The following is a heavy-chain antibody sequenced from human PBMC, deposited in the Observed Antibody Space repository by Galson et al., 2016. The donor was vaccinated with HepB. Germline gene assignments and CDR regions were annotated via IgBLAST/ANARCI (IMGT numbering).Heavy chain of an antibody. D-gene: IGHD3-22*01. CDR1: GGSISSTNW. Sequence: ETLSLTCAVSGGSISSTNWWSWVRQPPGKGLEWIGSIYYSGTTYYNPSLKSRVTISLDTPKNQFSLKLRSVTAADTAMYYCARHDYDSSGYNWFDPWGQGTLVTVSS. V-gene: IGHV4-39*01. CDR3: ARHDYDSSGYNWFDP. J-gene: IGHJ5*02. CDR2: IYYSGTT.